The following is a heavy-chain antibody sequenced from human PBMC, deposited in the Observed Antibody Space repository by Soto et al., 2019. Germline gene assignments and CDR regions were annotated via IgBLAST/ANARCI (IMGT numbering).Heavy chain of an antibody. D-gene: IGHD2-2*01. V-gene: IGHV1-8*01. CDR3: ARGYCSSTSGPVGP. Sequence: ASVKVSCKASGYTFTSYDINWVRQATGQGLEWMGWMNPNSGNTGYAQKFQGRVTMTRNTSISTAYMELSSLRSEDTAVYYCARGYCSSTSGPVGPWGQGTLVTVSS. CDR1: GYTFTSYD. J-gene: IGHJ5*02. CDR2: MNPNSGNT.